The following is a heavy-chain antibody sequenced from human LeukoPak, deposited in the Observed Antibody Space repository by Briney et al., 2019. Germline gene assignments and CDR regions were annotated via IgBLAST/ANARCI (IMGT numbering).Heavy chain of an antibody. D-gene: IGHD4-17*01. V-gene: IGHV3-48*04. CDR2: ISSSSSTI. Sequence: RGSLRLSCAASGFTFSSYSMNWVRQAPGKGLEWVSYISSSSSTIYYADSVKGRFTISRDNAKNSLYLQMNSLRAEDTALYYCARLTTVTDFDYWGQGTLVTVSS. CDR3: ARLTTVTDFDY. CDR1: GFTFSSYS. J-gene: IGHJ4*02.